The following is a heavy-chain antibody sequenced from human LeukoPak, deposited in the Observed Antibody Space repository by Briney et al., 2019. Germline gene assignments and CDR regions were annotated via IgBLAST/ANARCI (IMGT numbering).Heavy chain of an antibody. CDR3: AKDVVITTRPPEYYFDY. J-gene: IGHJ4*02. V-gene: IGHV3-11*01. Sequence: GGSLRLSCAASGFTFSDYYMSWIRQAPGKGLEWVSYISSSGSTIYYADSVKGRFTISRDNSKNTLYLQMNSLRAEDTAVYYCAKDVVITTRPPEYYFDYWGQGTLVTVSS. CDR2: ISSSGSTI. CDR1: GFTFSDYY. D-gene: IGHD3-22*01.